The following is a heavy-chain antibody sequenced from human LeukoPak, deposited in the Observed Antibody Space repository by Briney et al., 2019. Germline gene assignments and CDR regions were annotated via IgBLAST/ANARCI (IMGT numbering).Heavy chain of an antibody. CDR3: ARLYDADYFDY. Sequence: PSETLSLTCAVSGYSISSGYYWGWIRRSPGKGLEWIGTIYNSGSTYYNPSLKSRVTISVDTSKNQFSLNLSSVTAADTAVYYCARLYDADYFDYWGQGTLVTVSP. CDR1: GYSISSGYY. J-gene: IGHJ4*02. CDR2: IYNSGST. V-gene: IGHV4-38-2*01. D-gene: IGHD2/OR15-2a*01.